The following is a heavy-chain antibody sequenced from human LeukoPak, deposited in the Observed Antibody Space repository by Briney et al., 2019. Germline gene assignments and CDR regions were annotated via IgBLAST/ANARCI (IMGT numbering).Heavy chain of an antibody. CDR3: ARESRRFDVWGGMDV. J-gene: IGHJ6*04. CDR1: GYTFGAYF. V-gene: IGHV1-2*04. CDR2: INPSRGDT. D-gene: IGHD3-16*01. Sequence: GASVKVSCKTSGYTFGAYFIHGVRQAPGQGLEWIGRINPSRGDTDYAEKFQDWVTMTRDTSINTVYMDLSRLKSDDTAIYYCARESRRFDVWGGMDVWGKGTTVTVST.